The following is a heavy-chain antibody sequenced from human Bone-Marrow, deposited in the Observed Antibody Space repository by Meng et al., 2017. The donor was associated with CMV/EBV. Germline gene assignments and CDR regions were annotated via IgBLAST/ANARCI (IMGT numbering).Heavy chain of an antibody. V-gene: IGHV3-73*01. CDR3: TRQWDYSTRLYFDY. D-gene: IGHD4-11*01. CDR2: IRSKANSYAT. CDR1: GFTFSGSA. Sequence: GESLKISCAASGFTFSGSAMHWVRQASGKGLEWVGRIRSKANSYATAYAASVKGRFTISRDDSKNTAYLQMNSLKTEDTAVYYCTRQWDYSTRLYFDYWGQGTLVTVSS. J-gene: IGHJ4*02.